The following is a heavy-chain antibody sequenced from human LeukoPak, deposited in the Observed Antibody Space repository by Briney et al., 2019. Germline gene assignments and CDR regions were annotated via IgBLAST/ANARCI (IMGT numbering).Heavy chain of an antibody. D-gene: IGHD6-19*01. CDR3: ARADGGYSSGWSNY. CDR2: INPNSGGT. CDR1: GYTFTGYY. J-gene: IGHJ4*02. Sequence: ASVKVSCKASGYTFTGYYMHWVRQAPGQGLEWMGWINPNSGGTNYAQKFQGRVTMTRDTSISTAHMELSRLRSDDTAVYYCARADGGYSSGWSNYWGQGTLVTVSS. V-gene: IGHV1-2*02.